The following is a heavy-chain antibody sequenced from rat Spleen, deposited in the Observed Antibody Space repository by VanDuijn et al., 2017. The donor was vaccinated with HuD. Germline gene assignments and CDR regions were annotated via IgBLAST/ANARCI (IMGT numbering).Heavy chain of an antibody. J-gene: IGHJ3*01. CDR3: ARHYYYDGYWFAY. V-gene: IGHV5-29*01. CDR2: IRFDGSST. Sequence: EVQLVESGGDLVQPGRSLKLSCAASGVTFSNDGMAWVRQAPTKGLEWVATIRFDGSSTFYRDSVKGRFTISRDNAKSTLYLQMDGLRSEDTATYYCARHYYYDGYWFAYWGQGTLVTVSS. D-gene: IGHD1-12*03. CDR1: GVTFSNDG.